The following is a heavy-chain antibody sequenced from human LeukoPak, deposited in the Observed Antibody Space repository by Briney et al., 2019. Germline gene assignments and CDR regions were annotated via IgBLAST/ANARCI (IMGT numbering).Heavy chain of an antibody. CDR3: ARNLRWSFDY. Sequence: PSETLSLTCAVSGGSISSSNWWSWVRQPPGKGLEWIGEIYHSGSTNYNPSLKSRVTMSVDTSKNQVSLKLSSLTAADTAVYYCARNLRWSFDYWGQGTLVTVSS. CDR1: GGSISSSNW. V-gene: IGHV4-4*02. CDR2: IYHSGST. D-gene: IGHD4-23*01. J-gene: IGHJ4*02.